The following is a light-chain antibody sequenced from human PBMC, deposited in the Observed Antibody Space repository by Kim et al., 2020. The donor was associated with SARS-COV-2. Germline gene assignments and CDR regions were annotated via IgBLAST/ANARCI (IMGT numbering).Light chain of an antibody. V-gene: IGLV2-8*01. CDR2: EVS. CDR1: SSDVSTHNY. CDR3: SSYAGKNDVV. Sequence: GPPVTISWTGTSSDVSTHNYVSSYQHHPGKAPKLRIFEVSVRPSGVPDRFSGSKSGNTASLTVSGLQAEDEADYYCSSYAGKNDVVFGGGTKLTVL. J-gene: IGLJ3*02.